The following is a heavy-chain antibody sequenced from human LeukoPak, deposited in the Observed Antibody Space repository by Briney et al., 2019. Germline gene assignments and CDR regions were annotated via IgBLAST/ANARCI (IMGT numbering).Heavy chain of an antibody. CDR2: IYYSGST. V-gene: IGHV4-39*07. D-gene: IGHD1-14*01. CDR3: ARVTSRLGWFDP. Sequence: PSETLSLTCTVSGGSISSSSYYWGWIRQPPGTGLEWIGSIYYSGSTYYNPSLKSRVTISVDTSKNQFSPKLSSVTAADTAVYYCARVTSRLGWFDPWGQGTLVTVSS. J-gene: IGHJ5*02. CDR1: GGSISSSSYY.